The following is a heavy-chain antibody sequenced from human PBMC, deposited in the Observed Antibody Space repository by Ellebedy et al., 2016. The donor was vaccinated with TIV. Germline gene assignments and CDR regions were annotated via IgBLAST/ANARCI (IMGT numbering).Heavy chain of an antibody. CDR2: IYYSGST. Sequence: SETLSLTCTVSGGSISSSSSYWGWIRQPPGKGLEWIGSIYYSGSTYYNPSLKSRVTISVDTSKNHFSLKLSSVTAADTAVYYSIFGVAIDAFDIWGQGTMVTVSS. J-gene: IGHJ3*02. CDR1: GGSISSSSSY. CDR3: IFGVAIDAFDI. D-gene: IGHD3-3*01. V-gene: IGHV4-39*07.